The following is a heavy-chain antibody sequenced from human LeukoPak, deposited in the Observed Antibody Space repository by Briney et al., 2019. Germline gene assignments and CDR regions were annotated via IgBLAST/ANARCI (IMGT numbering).Heavy chain of an antibody. D-gene: IGHD3-10*01. J-gene: IGHJ5*02. CDR1: AGSISSYY. Sequence: PSETLSLTCTVSAGSISSYYWSWIRQPAGKGLEWIGRIYTSGSTTYNPSLKSRVTMSVDTSKNQFSLKLSSVTAADTAVYYCARATDAITMIRGVPETVNWFDPWGQGTLVTVSS. CDR2: IYTSGST. V-gene: IGHV4-4*07. CDR3: ARATDAITMIRGVPETVNWFDP.